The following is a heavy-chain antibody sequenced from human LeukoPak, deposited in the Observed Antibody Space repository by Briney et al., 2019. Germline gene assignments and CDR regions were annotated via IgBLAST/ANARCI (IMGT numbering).Heavy chain of an antibody. V-gene: IGHV3-48*04. CDR3: ARDHYDILTGYYPN. CDR2: ISSSGSTI. J-gene: IGHJ4*02. Sequence: PGGSLRLSCAASGFTFSSYWMSWVRQAPGKGLEWVSYISSSGSTIYYADSVKGRFTISRDNAKNSLYLQMNSLRAEDTAVYYCARDHYDILTGYYPNWGQGTLVTVSS. CDR1: GFTFSSYW. D-gene: IGHD3-9*01.